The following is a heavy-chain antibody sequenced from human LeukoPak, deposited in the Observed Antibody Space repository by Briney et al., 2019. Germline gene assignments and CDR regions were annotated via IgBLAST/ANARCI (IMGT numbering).Heavy chain of an antibody. V-gene: IGHV3-7*03. CDR1: GFTFSSSW. Sequence: GGSLRLSCAASGFTFSSSWMTWVRQAPGKGLEWVANIKQDGSEKYYVDSVKGRFTIPRDNAKNSLYLQMNSLRAEDTAVYYCARDLRSLGRWGQGTLVTVSS. J-gene: IGHJ4*02. CDR2: IKQDGSEK. CDR3: ARDLRSLGR.